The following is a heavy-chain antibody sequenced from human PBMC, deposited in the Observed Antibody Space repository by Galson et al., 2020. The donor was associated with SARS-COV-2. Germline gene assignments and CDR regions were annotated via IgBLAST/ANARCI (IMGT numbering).Heavy chain of an antibody. Sequence: SETLSLTCTVSGGSISSGDYYWSWIRQPPGKGLEWIGYIYYSGSTYYNPSLKSRVTISVDTSKNQFSLKLSSVTAADTAVYYCARGGRFLEWLLSVKYYYYMAVGGKGTTVTVSS. CDR2: IYYSGST. D-gene: IGHD3-3*01. CDR1: GGSISSGDYY. V-gene: IGHV4-30-4*01. CDR3: ARGGRFLEWLLSVKYYYYMAV. J-gene: IGHJ6*03.